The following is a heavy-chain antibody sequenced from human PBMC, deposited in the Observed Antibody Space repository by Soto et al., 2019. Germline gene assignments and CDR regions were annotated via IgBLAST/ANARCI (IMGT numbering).Heavy chain of an antibody. CDR2: TKYRSKWYN. Sequence: PSQTLSLTCAISGDSVSSNSAAWNWVRQSPSRGLEWLGRTKYRSKWYNDYATSVKSRIIINADTSKNQFSLQLNSVTPEDTAVYYCAREGSSTWTYYFYFWGQGILVTVSS. V-gene: IGHV6-1*01. CDR1: GDSVSSNSAA. J-gene: IGHJ4*02. D-gene: IGHD6-13*01. CDR3: AREGSSTWTYYFYF.